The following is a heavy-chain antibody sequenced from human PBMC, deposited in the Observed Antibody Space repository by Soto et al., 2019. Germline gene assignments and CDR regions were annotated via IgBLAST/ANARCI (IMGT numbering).Heavy chain of an antibody. J-gene: IGHJ3*02. CDR2: IYYSGST. CDR3: RVLRVDNPAFDI. V-gene: IGHV4-31*03. D-gene: IGHD1-26*01. CDR1: GGSISSGGYY. Sequence: QVQLQESGPGLVKPSQTLSLTCTVSGGSISSGGYYWSWIRQHPGKGLEWIGYIYYSGSTYYNPSLKSRVTISVDTSKKQFSLKLSSVTAADTAVYYCRVLRVDNPAFDIWGQGTMVTVSS.